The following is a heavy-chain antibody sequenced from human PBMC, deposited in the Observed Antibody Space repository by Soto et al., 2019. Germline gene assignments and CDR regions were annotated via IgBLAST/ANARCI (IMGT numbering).Heavy chain of an antibody. V-gene: IGHV3-23*01. D-gene: IGHD2-8*01. J-gene: IGHJ4*01. CDR1: GFSFSSYA. Sequence: GGSLRLSCAASGFSFSSYAMTWVRQTPGKGLEWVSTISSSGGTTYYADSVKGRFTISRDNSKNTLFLQMNSLRAEDTAIYYCAKRDDNGGSSGAHFDYWDPGPLVTVSS. CDR3: AKRDDNGGSSGAHFDY. CDR2: ISSSGGTT.